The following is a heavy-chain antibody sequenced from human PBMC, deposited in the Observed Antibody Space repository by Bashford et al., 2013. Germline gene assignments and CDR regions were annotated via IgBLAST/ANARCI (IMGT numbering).Heavy chain of an antibody. Sequence: GGSLRLSCAASGFTFSNAWMSWVRQAPGKGLEWVANIKQDGSEKYYVDSVKGRFTISRDNAKNSLYLQMNSLRAEDTAVYYCARENYIHSECDYWGQGTLVTVSS. J-gene: IGHJ4*02. CDR3: ARENYIHSECDY. V-gene: IGHV3-7*01. D-gene: IGHD1-7*01. CDR2: IKQDGSEK. CDR1: GFTFSNAW.